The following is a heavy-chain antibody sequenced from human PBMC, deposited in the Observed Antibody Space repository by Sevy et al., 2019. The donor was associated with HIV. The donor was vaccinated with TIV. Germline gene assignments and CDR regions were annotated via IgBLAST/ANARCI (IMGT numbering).Heavy chain of an antibody. CDR1: GFTFSSYS. J-gene: IGHJ4*02. V-gene: IGHV3-48*02. CDR3: ARVHPDEHYFDY. CDR2: ISSSSGTI. Sequence: GGSLRLSCAASGFTFSSYSMNWVRQAPGKGLEWVSYISSSSGTIYYADSVKGRFTISRDNSKNALYLQMNSLRDEDTAVYYCARVHPDEHYFDYWGQGTLVTVSS.